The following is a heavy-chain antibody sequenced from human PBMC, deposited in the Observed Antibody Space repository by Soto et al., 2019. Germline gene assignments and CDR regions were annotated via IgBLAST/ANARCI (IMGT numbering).Heavy chain of an antibody. D-gene: IGHD5-18*01. J-gene: IGHJ4*02. CDR3: ARGYDTALAPIF. CDR1: GGSFSSYH. Sequence: SETLSLTCAVYGGSFSSYHWSWIRQTPGKGLEWIGEINHLTTTNYNPSLKSRVIISLDTPKNQFSLKLSSVTAADTAVYYCARGYDTALAPIFWGQGILVTVSS. CDR2: INHLTTT. V-gene: IGHV4-34*01.